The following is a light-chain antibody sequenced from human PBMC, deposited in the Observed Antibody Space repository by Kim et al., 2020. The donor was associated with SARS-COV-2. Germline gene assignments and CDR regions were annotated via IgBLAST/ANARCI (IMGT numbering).Light chain of an antibody. V-gene: IGKV3-20*01. CDR1: QSVSRNY. CDR3: QQYGSSPYT. CDR2: GAS. Sequence: LSPGERATPACRASQSVSRNYLAWYQQRPGQAPRLLVYGASGRATGIPDRFSGSGSGTDFTLTISRLEPEDFAVYYCQQYGSSPYTFGQGTKLEI. J-gene: IGKJ2*01.